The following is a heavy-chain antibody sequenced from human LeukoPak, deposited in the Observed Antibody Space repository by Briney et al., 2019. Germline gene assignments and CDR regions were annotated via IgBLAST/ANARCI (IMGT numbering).Heavy chain of an antibody. CDR1: GFTFSSYG. D-gene: IGHD3-9*01. V-gene: IGHV3-30*18. Sequence: GGSLRLSCAASGFTFSSYGMHWVRQAPGKGLEWVAVISYDGSNKHYADSVKGRFIISRDNSKNTLYLQMNSLRAEDTAVYYCAKARHPLRYFDWSSDYWGQGTLVTVSS. CDR2: ISYDGSNK. CDR3: AKARHPLRYFDWSSDY. J-gene: IGHJ4*02.